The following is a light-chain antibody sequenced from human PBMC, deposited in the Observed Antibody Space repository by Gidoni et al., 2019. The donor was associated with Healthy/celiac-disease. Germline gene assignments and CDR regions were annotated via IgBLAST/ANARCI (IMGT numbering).Light chain of an antibody. CDR3: QQYYSTPT. CDR2: WAS. Sequence: DIVMTQSPDSLAVSLGERATINCKSSQSVLYSSNNKNCLAWYQQKPGQPPKLLIYWASTRESGVPDRFSGSGSGTAFTLTISSLQAEDVAVSYCQQYYSTPTFGQGTKVEIK. V-gene: IGKV4-1*01. J-gene: IGKJ1*01. CDR1: QSVLYSSNNKNC.